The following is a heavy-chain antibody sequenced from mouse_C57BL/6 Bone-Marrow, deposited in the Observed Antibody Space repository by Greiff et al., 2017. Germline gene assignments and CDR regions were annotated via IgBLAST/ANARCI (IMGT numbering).Heavy chain of an antibody. D-gene: IGHD1-1*01. V-gene: IGHV1-50*01. CDR1: GYTFTSYW. Sequence: VKLQESGAELVKPGASVKLSCKASGYTFTSYWMQWVKQRPGQGLEWIGEIDPSDSYTNYNQKFKGRATLTVDTSSSTAYMRLSSLTSEDSAVYYGAREEDYYYGSSWSQGTLVTVSA. J-gene: IGHJ3*01. CDR3: AREEDYYYGSS. CDR2: IDPSDSYT.